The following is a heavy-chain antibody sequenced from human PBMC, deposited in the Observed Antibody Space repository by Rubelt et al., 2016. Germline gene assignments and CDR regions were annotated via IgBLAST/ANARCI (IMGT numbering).Heavy chain of an antibody. D-gene: IGHD2-8*02. CDR2: TDLNGGT. V-gene: IGHV4-34*01. CDR1: GGSFTGHY. CDR3: ARGFRTDGPVGPD. J-gene: IGHJ4*02. Sequence: QVQLHQWGAGLLKPSETLSLTCTVSGGSFTGHYWIWVRQPPGKGLEWIGETDLNGGTNYAPSFKGWVPISLDTSAKQFSLKLNSVTAADTAVYYCARGFRTDGPVGPDWGQGTLVTVSS.